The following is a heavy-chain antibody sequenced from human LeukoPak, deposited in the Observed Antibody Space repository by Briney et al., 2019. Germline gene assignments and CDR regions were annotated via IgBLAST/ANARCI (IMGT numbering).Heavy chain of an antibody. CDR3: ARDGYDFWSGYHFDY. CDR1: GGSFSGYY. V-gene: IGHV4-34*01. D-gene: IGHD3-3*01. CDR2: INHSGST. Sequence: SETLSLICAVYGGSFSGYYWSWIRQPPGKGLEWIGEINHSGSTNYNPSLKSRVTISVDTSKNQFSLKLSSVTAAGTAVYYCARDGYDFWSGYHFDYWGQGTLVTVSS. J-gene: IGHJ4*02.